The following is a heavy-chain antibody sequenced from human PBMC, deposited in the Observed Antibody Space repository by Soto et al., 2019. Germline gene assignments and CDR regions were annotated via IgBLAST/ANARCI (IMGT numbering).Heavy chain of an antibody. J-gene: IGHJ4*02. Sequence: QVQLQESGSGLLKPSQTLSLDCSVSGDSLRRGFHHWSWIRQTPGKGLQLIGYIDTNGDTHYDPSLRNRLNMSIVTPESRFSLKVTSVTAADTAVYYCARGTVYYCPNDKCGFFFDQWGQGALVTVTS. V-gene: IGHV4-31*03. D-gene: IGHD2-8*01. CDR2: IDTNGDT. CDR1: GDSLRRGFHH. CDR3: ARGTVYYCPNDKCGFFFDQ.